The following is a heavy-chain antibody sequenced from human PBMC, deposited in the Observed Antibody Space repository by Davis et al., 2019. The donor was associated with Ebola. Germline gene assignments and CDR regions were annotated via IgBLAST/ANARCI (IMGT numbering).Heavy chain of an antibody. Sequence: PGGSLRLSCTVSGGSVSSGSYYWSWIRQPPGKGLEWIGYIYYSGSTNYNPSLKSRVTISVDTSKNQFSLKLSSVTAADTAVYYCAGRYGSYYYYMDVWGKGTTVTDSS. V-gene: IGHV4-61*01. CDR1: GGSVSSGSYY. CDR2: IYYSGST. J-gene: IGHJ6*03. D-gene: IGHD3-10*01. CDR3: AGRYGSYYYYMDV.